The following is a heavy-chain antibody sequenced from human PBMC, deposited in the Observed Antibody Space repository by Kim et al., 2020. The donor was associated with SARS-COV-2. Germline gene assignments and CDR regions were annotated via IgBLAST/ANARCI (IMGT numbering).Heavy chain of an antibody. V-gene: IGHV6-1*01. CDR3: ARGYAFDI. Sequence: SPTLSLTCAISGDSVSSNSIAWNWIRQSPSRGLEWLGRTYYRSKWYNDYSPSVKGRITISPDTSKNHFSLQLNSVSPEDTAVYYCARGYAFDIWGPGILVTVSS. J-gene: IGHJ3*02. CDR1: GDSVSSNSIA. CDR2: TYYRSKWYN.